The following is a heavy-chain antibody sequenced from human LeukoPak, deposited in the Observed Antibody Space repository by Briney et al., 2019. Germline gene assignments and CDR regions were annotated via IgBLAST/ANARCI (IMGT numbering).Heavy chain of an antibody. V-gene: IGHV1-69*01. CDR2: INPIFGTA. CDR1: GGTFSSYA. D-gene: IGHD4-23*01. J-gene: IGHJ4*02. CDR3: ARDDYGGNTHFDY. Sequence: SVKVSCKASGGTFSSYAISWVRQAPGQGLEWMGGINPIFGTANYAQKFQGRVTITADESTSTAYMELSSLRSEDTAVYYCARDDYGGNTHFDYWGQGTLVTVSS.